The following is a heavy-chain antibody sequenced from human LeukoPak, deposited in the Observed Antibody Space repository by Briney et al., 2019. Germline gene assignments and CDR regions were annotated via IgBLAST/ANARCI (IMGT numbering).Heavy chain of an antibody. Sequence: GESLRISCKGSGYSFTTYWITWVRQMPGKGLEWMGRIDPSDSYTKYSPSFQGHVTISTDKSIRTAYLQWSSLKASDTAIYYCARTYSGTWYAFGYWGQGTLVTVSS. CDR1: GYSFTTYW. D-gene: IGHD6-13*01. CDR2: IDPSDSYT. V-gene: IGHV5-10-1*01. CDR3: ARTYSGTWYAFGY. J-gene: IGHJ4*02.